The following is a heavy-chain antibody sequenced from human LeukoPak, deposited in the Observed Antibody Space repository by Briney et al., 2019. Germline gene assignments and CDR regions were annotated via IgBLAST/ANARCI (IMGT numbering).Heavy chain of an antibody. Sequence: GGSLRLSCAASGFTFSSYAMSWVRQAPGKGLEWVSAISGSGGSTYYADSVKGRFTISRDNSKNTLYLQMNSLRAEDTAVYYCAKVKLTVTTMPMYFDYWGQGTLVTVSS. D-gene: IGHD4-17*01. CDR2: ISGSGGST. J-gene: IGHJ4*02. CDR1: GFTFSSYA. V-gene: IGHV3-23*01. CDR3: AKVKLTVTTMPMYFDY.